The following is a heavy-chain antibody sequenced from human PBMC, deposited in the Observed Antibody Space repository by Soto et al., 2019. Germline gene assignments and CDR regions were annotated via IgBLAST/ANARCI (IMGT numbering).Heavy chain of an antibody. CDR2: ISYDGSNK. CDR1: GFTFSSYG. J-gene: IGHJ4*02. V-gene: IGHV3-30*18. Sequence: QVQLVESGGGVVQPGRSLRLSCAASGFTFSSYGMHWVRQAPGKGLEWVAVISYDGSNKYYADSVKGRFTISRDNSKKTLYLQMNSLRAEDTAVYYCAKDFDRRQWLVPDYYFDYWGQGTLVTVSS. D-gene: IGHD6-19*01. CDR3: AKDFDRRQWLVPDYYFDY.